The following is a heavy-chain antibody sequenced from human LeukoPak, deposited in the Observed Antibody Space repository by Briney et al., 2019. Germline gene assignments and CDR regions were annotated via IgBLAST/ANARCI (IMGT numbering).Heavy chain of an antibody. Sequence: GGSLRLSCAASGFSLSAYWMTWVRQAPGKGLEWVANINRDGSQRNHVDSVKGRFTASRDNAENSLYLQMNSLRDEDTAMYYCAKGLYYGSGLFDCWGQGTLVTVSS. J-gene: IGHJ4*02. CDR2: INRDGSQR. V-gene: IGHV3-7*03. D-gene: IGHD3-10*01. CDR3: AKGLYYGSGLFDC. CDR1: GFSLSAYW.